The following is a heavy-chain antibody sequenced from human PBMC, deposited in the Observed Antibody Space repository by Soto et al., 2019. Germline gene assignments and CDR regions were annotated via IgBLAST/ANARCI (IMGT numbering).Heavy chain of an antibody. CDR2: FSSSGYTI. V-gene: IGHV3-11*01. CDR1: GFTFSGYY. CDR3: ARDREPSVYHGMAV. Sequence: GGSLRLSCEASGFTFSGYYMTWIRQAPGKGLEWISYFSSSGYTIRYADSVEGRFTVSRDDAKKTLYLQMNSLRAEDTAVYYCARDREPSVYHGMAVWGQGTTVTVSS. J-gene: IGHJ6*02.